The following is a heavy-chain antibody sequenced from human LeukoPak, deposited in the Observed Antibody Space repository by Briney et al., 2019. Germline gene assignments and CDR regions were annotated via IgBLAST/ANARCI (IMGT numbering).Heavy chain of an antibody. D-gene: IGHD6-13*01. CDR1: GGSISSYY. J-gene: IGHJ6*02. Sequence: SETLSLTCTASGGSISSYYWSWIRQPAGKGLEWIGRIYTSGSTNYNPSLKSRVTMSVDTSKNQFSLMLSSVTAADTAVYYCARDGSSWYTNYYYGMDVWGQGTTVTVSS. V-gene: IGHV4-4*07. CDR2: IYTSGST. CDR3: ARDGSSWYTNYYYGMDV.